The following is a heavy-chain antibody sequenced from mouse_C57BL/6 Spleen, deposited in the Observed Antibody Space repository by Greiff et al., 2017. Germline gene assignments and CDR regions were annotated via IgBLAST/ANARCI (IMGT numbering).Heavy chain of an antibody. V-gene: IGHV1-69*01. Sequence: QVQLQQPGAELVMPGASVKLSCKASGYTFTGYWMHWVKQRPGQGLEWIARIDPSDSYTNYNQKFKGKSTLTADKSSSTAYMQLSSLTSEDSAVYCCARVDDTGFFDYWGQGTTLTVSS. J-gene: IGHJ2*01. D-gene: IGHD3-1*01. CDR2: IDPSDSYT. CDR1: GYTFTGYW. CDR3: ARVDDTGFFDY.